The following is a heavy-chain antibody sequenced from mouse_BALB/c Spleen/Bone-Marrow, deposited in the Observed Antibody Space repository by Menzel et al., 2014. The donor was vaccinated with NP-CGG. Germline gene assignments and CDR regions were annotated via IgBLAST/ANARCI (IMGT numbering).Heavy chain of an antibody. CDR1: GYAFSTYW. J-gene: IGHJ2*01. Sequence: VQLQESGAELERPGSSVKISCKASGYAFSTYWMNWEKQRPGQGLEWIGQVSPGDGDTNYNGKFRGKATLTADKSSSTAYIQLSSLTSEDSAVYFCARVYYGNLDHWGQGTTLTVSS. CDR2: VSPGDGDT. D-gene: IGHD2-1*01. CDR3: ARVYYGNLDH. V-gene: IGHV1-80*01.